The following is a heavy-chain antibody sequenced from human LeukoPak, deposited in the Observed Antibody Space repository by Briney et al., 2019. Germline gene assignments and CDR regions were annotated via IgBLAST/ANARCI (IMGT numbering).Heavy chain of an antibody. D-gene: IGHD6-13*01. CDR3: AREEQHDAFDI. CDR1: GCSINTSY. V-gene: IGHV4-59*01. Sequence: KPSETLSLTCSVSGCSINTSYWSGIRQPAGKGLEWIGYTYYSGSTNYNPSLKSRVTISVDTSKNQFSLKLSSVTAADTAVYYCAREEQHDAFDIWGQGTMVTVSS. CDR2: TYYSGST. J-gene: IGHJ3*02.